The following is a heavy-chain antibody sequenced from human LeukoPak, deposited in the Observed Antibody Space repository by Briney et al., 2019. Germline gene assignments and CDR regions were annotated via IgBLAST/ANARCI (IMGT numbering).Heavy chain of an antibody. CDR3: ARGRYFDFYAAFDY. V-gene: IGHV1-69*06. CDR2: IIPIFGTA. J-gene: IGHJ4*02. CDR1: GGTFSSYA. D-gene: IGHD3-9*01. Sequence: SVKVSCKASGGTFSSYAISWVRQAPGQGLEWMGGIIPIFGTANYAQKFQGRVTITADKSPSTAYMELSSLRSEDTAVYYCARGRYFDFYAAFDYWGQGTVVTVSS.